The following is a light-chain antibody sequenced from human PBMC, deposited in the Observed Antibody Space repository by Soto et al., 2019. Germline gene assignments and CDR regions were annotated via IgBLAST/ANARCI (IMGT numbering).Light chain of an antibody. Sequence: EIVRTQSPATLSVSPGERATLSCRASQGIGSTLAWYQQKPGQTPKLLIYDASTRATGIPARFSGSESGTEFTLTISSLQSEDFAVYYCQQYNNWPPWTFGRGTKVDIK. V-gene: IGKV3-15*01. CDR3: QQYNNWPPWT. J-gene: IGKJ1*01. CDR2: DAS. CDR1: QGIGST.